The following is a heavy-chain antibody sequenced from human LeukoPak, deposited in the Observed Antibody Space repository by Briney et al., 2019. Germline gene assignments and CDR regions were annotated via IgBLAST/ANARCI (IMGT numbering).Heavy chain of an antibody. V-gene: IGHV3-23*01. D-gene: IGHD3-10*01. Sequence: GGSLRLSCAASGFTFSSYGMSWVRQAPGKGLEWVSAVSGSGGSTYYADSVKGRFTISRDNSKNTLYLQMNSLRAEDTAVYYCATGSYVVDYWGQGTLVTASS. J-gene: IGHJ4*02. CDR1: GFTFSSYG. CDR3: ATGSYVVDY. CDR2: VSGSGGST.